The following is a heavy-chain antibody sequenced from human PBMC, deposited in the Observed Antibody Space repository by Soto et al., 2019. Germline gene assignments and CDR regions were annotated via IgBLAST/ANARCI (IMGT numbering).Heavy chain of an antibody. D-gene: IGHD5-18*01. CDR3: ARYDTADNWFDP. CDR2: IYYSGST. Sequence: SETLSLTCTVSGGSISSGGYYWSWIRQHPGKGLEWIGYIYYSGSTYYNPSLKSRVTISVDTPKNQFSLKLSSVTAADTAVYYCARYDTADNWFDPWGQGTLVTVSS. J-gene: IGHJ5*02. V-gene: IGHV4-31*03. CDR1: GGSISSGGYY.